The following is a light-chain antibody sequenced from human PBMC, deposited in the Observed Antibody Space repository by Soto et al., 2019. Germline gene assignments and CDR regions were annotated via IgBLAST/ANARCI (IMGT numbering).Light chain of an antibody. V-gene: IGLV2-11*01. CDR2: DVS. Sequence: QSALTQPRSVSGSPGQSVTISCTGTRSDVGGYNYVSWYQQHPGKAPKAMIYDVSERPSGVPDRFSGSKSGNTACLNISGLQAEDEADYYCFSYAGSPSYVFGTGTKLTVL. CDR1: RSDVGGYNY. CDR3: FSYAGSPSYV. J-gene: IGLJ1*01.